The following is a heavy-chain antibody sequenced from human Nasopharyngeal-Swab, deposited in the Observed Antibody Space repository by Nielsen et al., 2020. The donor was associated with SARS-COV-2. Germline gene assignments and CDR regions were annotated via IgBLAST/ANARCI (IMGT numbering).Heavy chain of an antibody. CDR1: GGSFSGYY. Sequence: SETLSLTCAVYGGSFSGYYWSWIRQPPGKGLEWIGEINHSGSTNYNPSLKSRVTTSVDTSKNQFSLKLSSVTAADTAVYYCARSQLRFLKWPIRAAEYFQHWGQGTLVTVSS. CDR2: INHSGST. D-gene: IGHD3-3*01. J-gene: IGHJ1*01. CDR3: ARSQLRFLKWPIRAAEYFQH. V-gene: IGHV4-34*01.